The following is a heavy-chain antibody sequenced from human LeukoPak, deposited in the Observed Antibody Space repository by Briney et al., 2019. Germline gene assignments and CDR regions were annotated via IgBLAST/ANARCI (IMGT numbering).Heavy chain of an antibody. Sequence: SETLSLTCAVYGGSFSGYYWSWIRQPPGKGLEWIGEINHSGSTNYNPSLKSRVTISVDTSKNQFSLKLSSVTAADTAVYYCARRRPPYYDFWSGYFFDYWGQGTLVTVSS. J-gene: IGHJ4*02. CDR2: INHSGST. CDR1: GGSFSGYY. D-gene: IGHD3-3*01. CDR3: ARRRPPYYDFWSGYFFDY. V-gene: IGHV4-34*01.